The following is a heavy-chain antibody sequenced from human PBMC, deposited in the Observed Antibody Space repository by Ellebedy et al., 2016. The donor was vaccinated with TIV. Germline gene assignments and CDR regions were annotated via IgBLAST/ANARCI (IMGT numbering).Heavy chain of an antibody. J-gene: IGHJ2*01. CDR2: IDSRVSDV. CDR3: ARHPNYWYFDL. CDR1: GFSFSTYW. Sequence: GESLKISCKGDGFSFSTYWIAWLRQMPGEGLEYMGAIDSRVSDVRYSPSFRGQVNISADKSINTAYLQWSSLKASDTAMYYCARHPNYWYFDLWGRGTLVTVSS. V-gene: IGHV5-51*01.